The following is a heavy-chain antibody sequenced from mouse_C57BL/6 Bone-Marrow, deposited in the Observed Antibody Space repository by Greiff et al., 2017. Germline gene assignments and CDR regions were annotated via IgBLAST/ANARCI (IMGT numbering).Heavy chain of an antibody. Sequence: VQLQQSGAELVRPGASVKLSCTASGFTFKDDYMHWVKQRPEQGLEWIGWIDPENGDTEYASKFQGKATITADTSSNTAYLQLSSLTSEDTAVYYCTTLLRFAYWGQGTLVTVSA. D-gene: IGHD1-1*01. CDR1: GFTFKDDY. CDR3: TTLLRFAY. V-gene: IGHV14-4*01. CDR2: IDPENGDT. J-gene: IGHJ3*01.